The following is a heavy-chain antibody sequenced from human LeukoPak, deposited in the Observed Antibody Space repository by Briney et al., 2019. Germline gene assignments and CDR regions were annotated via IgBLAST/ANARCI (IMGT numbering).Heavy chain of an antibody. CDR2: MNPNSGNT. CDR1: GYTFTSYD. Sequence: ASVKVSCKASGYTFTSYDINWVRQATGQGLEWMGWMNPNSGNTGYAQKFQGRVTMTRNTSISTAYMELSSLRSEDTAVYYCARGLTYYYDSSGYYEYVYWGQGTLVTVSS. D-gene: IGHD3-22*01. CDR3: ARGLTYYYDSSGYYEYVY. V-gene: IGHV1-8*01. J-gene: IGHJ4*02.